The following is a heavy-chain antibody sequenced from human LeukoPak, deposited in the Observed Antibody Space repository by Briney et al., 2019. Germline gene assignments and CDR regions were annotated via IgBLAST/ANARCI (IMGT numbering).Heavy chain of an antibody. D-gene: IGHD3-3*01. J-gene: IGHJ3*02. Sequence: SETLSLTCTVSRGSISGSSNSHSWCWIRQPPGKGLEWIGSIYDSVSAYYNPSLNSRATMSVDTTNNQFSLKLSSVTAADTAVYYCARGRFLDAFDIWGQGIMVTVSS. CDR2: IYDSVSA. V-gene: IGHV4-39*07. CDR1: RGSISGSSNSHS. CDR3: ARGRFLDAFDI.